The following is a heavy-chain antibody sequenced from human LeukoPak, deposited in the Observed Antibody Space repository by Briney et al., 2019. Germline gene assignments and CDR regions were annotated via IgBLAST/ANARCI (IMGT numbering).Heavy chain of an antibody. CDR2: ITSSSSYI. V-gene: IGHV3-21*01. CDR1: GFTFSTYV. CDR3: ARIGRDDSSGYYIWNEYFQH. J-gene: IGHJ1*01. Sequence: GGSLRLSCAASGFTFSTYVMSWVRQAPGKGLEWVSSITSSSSYIYYADSVKGRFTISRDNAKSSLYLQMNSLRAEDTAVYYCARIGRDDSSGYYIWNEYFQHWGQGTLVTVSS. D-gene: IGHD3-22*01.